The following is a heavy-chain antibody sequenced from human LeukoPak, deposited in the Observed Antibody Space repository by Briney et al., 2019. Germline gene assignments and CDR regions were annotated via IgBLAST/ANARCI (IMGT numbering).Heavy chain of an antibody. Sequence: SVKVSCKASGYTFTSYGISWVRQAPGQGLEWMGGIIPIFGTANYAQKFQGRVTITADESTSTAYMELSSLRSDDTAVYYCARQYYDFWSGPHDAFDIWGQGTMVTVSS. V-gene: IGHV1-69*13. CDR1: GYTFTSYG. CDR3: ARQYYDFWSGPHDAFDI. D-gene: IGHD3-3*01. CDR2: IIPIFGTA. J-gene: IGHJ3*02.